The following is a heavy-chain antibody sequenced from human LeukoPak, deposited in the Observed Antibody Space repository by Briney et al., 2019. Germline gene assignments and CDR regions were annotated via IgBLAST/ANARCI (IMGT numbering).Heavy chain of an antibody. D-gene: IGHD1-26*01. CDR2: INSDGSST. CDR3: ARGTGSYYSLGY. V-gene: IGHV3-74*01. CDR1: GFTFSSYW. J-gene: IGHJ4*02. Sequence: GGSLRLSCAASGFTFSSYWMHWVRHAPGKGLVRVSRINSDGSSTSYADSAKGRFTISRDNAKNTLYLQMDSLRAEDTAMYYCARGTGSYYSLGYWGQGTLVTVSS.